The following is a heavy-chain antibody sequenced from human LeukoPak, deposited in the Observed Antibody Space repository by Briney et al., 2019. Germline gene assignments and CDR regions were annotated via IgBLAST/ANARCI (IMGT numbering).Heavy chain of an antibody. CDR1: GGAISSSSYY. J-gene: IGHJ5*02. D-gene: IGHD1-26*01. CDR2: ISYSGST. CDR3: ARHVDSGSHYALGWFDP. V-gene: IGHV4-39*01. Sequence: SETLSLTCTVSGGAISSSSYYWDWIRQPPGKGLEWIGSISYSGSTYYNPSLKSRVTISVDTSKNQFSLKLSSVTAADTAVYYCARHVDSGSHYALGWFDPWGQGTLVTVSS.